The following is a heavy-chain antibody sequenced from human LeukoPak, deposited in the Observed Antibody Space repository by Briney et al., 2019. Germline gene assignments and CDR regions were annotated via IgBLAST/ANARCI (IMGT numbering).Heavy chain of an antibody. D-gene: IGHD4-23*01. V-gene: IGHV3-7*01. J-gene: IGHJ4*02. CDR2: IKQDGSEK. CDR1: GFTFSSYW. CDR3: ARPAAMGKTTVVTPGGGALFDY. Sequence: PGGSLRLSCAASGFTFSSYWMSWVRQAPGKGLEWVANIKQDGSEKYYVDSVKGRFTISRDNAKNSLYLQMNSLRAEDTAVYYCARPAAMGKTTVVTPGGGALFDYWGQGTLVTVSS.